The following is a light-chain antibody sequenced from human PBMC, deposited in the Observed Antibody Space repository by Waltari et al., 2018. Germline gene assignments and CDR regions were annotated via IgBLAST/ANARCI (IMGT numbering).Light chain of an antibody. CDR3: QSFDIRLSGGVV. CDR1: SSNIGAGHD. J-gene: IGLJ3*02. V-gene: IGLV1-40*01. CDR2: GNN. Sequence: QSVLTQPPSMSGAPGQRVTISCTGSSSNIGAGHDVHWYQVFPGTAPQILICGNNNRPSGVPDRVSGSKSDTSASLAIGGLQAEDEADYYCQSFDIRLSGGVVFGGGTKVTVL.